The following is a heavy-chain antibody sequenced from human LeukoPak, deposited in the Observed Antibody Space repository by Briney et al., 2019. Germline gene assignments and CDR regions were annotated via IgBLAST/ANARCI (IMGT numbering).Heavy chain of an antibody. CDR1: GGSFSGYY. CDR3: ARGPSTRYCSGGSCYHANWFDP. CDR2: INHSGST. J-gene: IGHJ5*02. V-gene: IGHV4-34*01. D-gene: IGHD2-15*01. Sequence: SETLSLTCAVYGGSFSGYYWSWIRQPPGKGLEWIGEINHSGSTNYNPSLKSRVTISVDTSKNQFSLKRSSVTAADTAVYYCARGPSTRYCSGGSCYHANWFDPWGQGTLVTVSS.